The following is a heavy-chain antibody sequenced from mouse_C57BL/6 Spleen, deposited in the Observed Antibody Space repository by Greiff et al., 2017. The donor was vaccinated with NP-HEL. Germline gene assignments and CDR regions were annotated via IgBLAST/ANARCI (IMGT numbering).Heavy chain of an antibody. CDR2: IDPETGGT. V-gene: IGHV1-15*01. D-gene: IGHD1-1*01. CDR1: GYTFTDYE. J-gene: IGHJ2*01. CDR3: TRNPPITTVVDY. Sequence: QVQLQQSGAELVRPGASVTLSCKASGYTFTDYEMHWVKQTPVHGLEWIGAIDPETGGTAYNQKFKGKAILTADKSSSTAYMELRSLTSEDSAVYYCTRNPPITTVVDYWGQGTTLTVSS.